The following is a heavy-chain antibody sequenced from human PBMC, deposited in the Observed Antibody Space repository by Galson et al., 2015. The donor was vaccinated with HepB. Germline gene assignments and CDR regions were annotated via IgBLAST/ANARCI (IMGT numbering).Heavy chain of an antibody. CDR2: IIPIFGTA. CDR3: ARGPNSGYDLYYGMDV. J-gene: IGHJ6*02. D-gene: IGHD5-12*01. Sequence: SCKASGGTFSSYAISWVRQAPGQGLEWMGGIIPIFGTANYAQKFQGRVTITADESTSTAYMELSSLRSEDTAVYYCARGPNSGYDLYYGMDVWGQGTTVTVSS. CDR1: GGTFSSYA. V-gene: IGHV1-69*01.